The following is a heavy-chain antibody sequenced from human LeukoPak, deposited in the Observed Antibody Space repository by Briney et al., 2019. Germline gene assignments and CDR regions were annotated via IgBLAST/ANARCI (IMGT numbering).Heavy chain of an antibody. CDR3: ARVRLWFGELNYYYYGMDV. J-gene: IGHJ6*02. V-gene: IGHV3-11*01. CDR2: ISSSGSTI. CDR1: GFTFSDYY. D-gene: IGHD3-10*01. Sequence: GGSLRLSCAASGFTFSDYYMSWIRQAPGKGLEWVSYISSSGSTIYYADSVKGRFTISRDNAKNSLYLQMNSLRAEDRAVYYCARVRLWFGELNYYYYGMDVWGQGTTVTVSS.